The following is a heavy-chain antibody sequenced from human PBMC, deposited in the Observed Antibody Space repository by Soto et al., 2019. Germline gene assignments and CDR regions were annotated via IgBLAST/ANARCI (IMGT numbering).Heavy chain of an antibody. CDR1: GGSISSSNW. CDR2: IYHSGST. J-gene: IGHJ4*02. D-gene: IGHD2-15*01. CDR3: ARHYAVVLYHFDY. V-gene: IGHV4-4*02. Sequence: SETLSLTCAVSGGSISSSNWWSWVRQPPGKGLEWIGDIYHSGSTNYNPSLKSRVTTPVDTSKNQFPLKLSPVTAADTAVYYFARHYAVVLYHFDYWGLGTLVTVSS.